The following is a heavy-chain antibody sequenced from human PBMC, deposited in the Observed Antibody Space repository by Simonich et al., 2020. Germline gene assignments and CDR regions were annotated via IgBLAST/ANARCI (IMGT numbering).Heavy chain of an antibody. CDR3: ARWAYSSSYFDY. Sequence: QLQLQESGPGLVKPSETLSLTCTVSGGSISSSSYYWGWIRQPPGNGLGWIGSLYYSGSTYYNPSLKSRVNISGDTSKNQFSLKLSSVTAADTAVYYCARWAYSSSYFDYWGQGTLVTVSS. CDR2: LYYSGST. D-gene: IGHD6-6*01. J-gene: IGHJ4*02. CDR1: GGSISSSSYY. V-gene: IGHV4-39*01.